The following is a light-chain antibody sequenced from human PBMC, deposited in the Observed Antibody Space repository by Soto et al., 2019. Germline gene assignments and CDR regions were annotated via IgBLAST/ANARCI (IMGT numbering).Light chain of an antibody. J-gene: IGKJ1*01. Sequence: EIVLTQSPGTLSLSPGERATLSCRASQSVSSYLDWYQQKPGQAPRLLIYDASTRATGISARFSGSGSGTDFTLTISSLEPEDFAVYYCQQRSSWPVTFGQGTRVEVK. CDR1: QSVSSY. V-gene: IGKV3-11*01. CDR2: DAS. CDR3: QQRSSWPVT.